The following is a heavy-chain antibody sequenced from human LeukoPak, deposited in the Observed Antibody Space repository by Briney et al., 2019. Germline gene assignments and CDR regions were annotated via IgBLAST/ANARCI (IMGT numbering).Heavy chain of an antibody. V-gene: IGHV5-51*01. J-gene: IGHJ3*02. CDR2: IYPGDSDT. CDR1: GYSFTSYW. CDR3: ARRSRDGYNYLPHAFDI. Sequence: GESLKISCKGSGYSFTSYWIGWVRQMPGKGLEWMGIIYPGDSDTRYSPSLQGQVTISADASISTAYLQRSSLKTSDTAMYYYARRSRDGYNYLPHAFDIWGQGTMVTVSS. D-gene: IGHD5-24*01.